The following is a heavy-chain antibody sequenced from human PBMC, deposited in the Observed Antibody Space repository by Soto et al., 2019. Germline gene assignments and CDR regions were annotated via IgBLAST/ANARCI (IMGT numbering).Heavy chain of an antibody. V-gene: IGHV4-39*01. CDR2: LYDSGTS. CDR3: ASSGFSNRRNAFDV. CDR1: GGSVSSSTYY. Sequence: PSETLSLTCTVSGGSVSSSTYYWGWIRQPPGKGLEWIGSLYDSGTSYYNPSLKSRVTISVDTSKSQFSLKVSSVTAADTAVYYCASSGFSNRRNAFDVWGQGTTVTVS. D-gene: IGHD6-13*01. J-gene: IGHJ6*02.